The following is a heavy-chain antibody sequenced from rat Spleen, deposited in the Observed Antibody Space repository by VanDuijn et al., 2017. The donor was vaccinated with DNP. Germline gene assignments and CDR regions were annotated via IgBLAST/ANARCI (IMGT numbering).Heavy chain of an antibody. CDR2: ISYSGSA. Sequence: EVQLQESGPGLVKPSQSLSLTCSVTGYSISNNYWGWIRKFPGNKMEWIGHISYSGSATYNPSLKSRISITRDTSKNQFFLQLSSVNTEDTATYYCARWTYYFDYWGQGVMVTVSS. CDR1: GYSISNNY. V-gene: IGHV3-1*01. CDR3: ARWTYYFDY. J-gene: IGHJ2*01.